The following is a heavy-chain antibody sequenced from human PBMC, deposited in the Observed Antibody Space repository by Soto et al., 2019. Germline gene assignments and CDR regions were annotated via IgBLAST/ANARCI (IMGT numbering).Heavy chain of an antibody. CDR3: ARVYDSYGWGGFDY. CDR2: ISTYNT. D-gene: IGHD5-18*01. J-gene: IGHJ4*02. V-gene: IGHV1-18*04. Sequence: QVHLVQSGAEVKKPGASVKVSCKASGFSFNTYGITWVRQAPGQGPEWMGWISTYNTKYAQKFEGRVTMTTDTVTTDISTTIAYMELVSLRPDDTAVYYCARVYDSYGWGGFDYWGQGTLVTVSS. CDR1: GFSFNTYG.